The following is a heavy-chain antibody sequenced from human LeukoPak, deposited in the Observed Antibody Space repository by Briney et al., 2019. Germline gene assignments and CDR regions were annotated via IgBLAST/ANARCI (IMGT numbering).Heavy chain of an antibody. CDR3: ARHRSDGTYPLDY. D-gene: IGHD1-26*01. CDR1: GGSISNSY. CDR2: IYSSGST. Sequence: SETLSLTCTVSGGSISNSYWSWVRQRPGKGLEWIGHIYSSGSTTYSPSLKSRVTMSVDTSKNQFSLKLTSVTAADTAVYYCARHRSDGTYPLDYWGQGAPVTVSS. V-gene: IGHV4-59*08. J-gene: IGHJ4*02.